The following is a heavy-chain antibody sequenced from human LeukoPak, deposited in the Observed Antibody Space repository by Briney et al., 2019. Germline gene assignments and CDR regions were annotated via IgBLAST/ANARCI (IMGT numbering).Heavy chain of an antibody. CDR3: ARDFAYYDILTGFGEYYFDY. CDR1: GFTFSSYW. D-gene: IGHD3-9*01. J-gene: IGHJ4*02. CDR2: INSDGSST. Sequence: RGSLRLSCAASGFTFSSYWMHWVRQAPGKGLVWVSRINSDGSSTSYADSVKGRFTISRDNAKNTLYVQMNSLRAEDTAVYYCARDFAYYDILTGFGEYYFDYWGQGTLVTVSS. V-gene: IGHV3-74*01.